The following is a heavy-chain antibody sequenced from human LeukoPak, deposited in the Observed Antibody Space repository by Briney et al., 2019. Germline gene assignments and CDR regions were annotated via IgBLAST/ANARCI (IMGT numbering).Heavy chain of an antibody. CDR1: GFTFSSYG. CDR3: AKGTRGVIIPNFDY. Sequence: GVSLRLSCAASGFTFSSYGMHWVRQAPGKGLEWVAVISYDGSNKYYADSVKGRFTISRDNSKNTLYLQMNSLRAEDTAVYYCAKGTRGVIIPNFDYWGQGTLVTVSS. D-gene: IGHD3-10*01. V-gene: IGHV3-30*18. CDR2: ISYDGSNK. J-gene: IGHJ4*02.